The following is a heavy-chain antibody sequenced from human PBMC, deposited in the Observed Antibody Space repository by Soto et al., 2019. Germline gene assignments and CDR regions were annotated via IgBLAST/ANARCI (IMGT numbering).Heavy chain of an antibody. Sequence: SETLSLTCTVSGGSISSGGYYWSWIRQHPGKGLEYIGYIYYSGSTYYNPSLKSRVTISVDTSKNQFSLKLSSVTAADTAVYYCAAEVGFGPLFDYRGQGTLVTVSS. CDR3: AAEVGFGPLFDY. CDR1: GGSISSGGYY. J-gene: IGHJ4*02. D-gene: IGHD3-3*01. V-gene: IGHV4-31*03. CDR2: IYYSGST.